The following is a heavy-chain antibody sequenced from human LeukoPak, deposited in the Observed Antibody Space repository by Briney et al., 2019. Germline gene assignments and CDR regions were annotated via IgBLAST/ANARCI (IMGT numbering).Heavy chain of an antibody. D-gene: IGHD2-2*01. Sequence: GGSLRLSCVASGFTFSSYWMTWVRQAPGKGLEWVSSISSSSSYIYYADSVKGRFTISRDNAKNSLYLQMNSLRAEDTAVYYCARGGSTSLRWFDPWGQGTLVTVSS. CDR1: GFTFSSYW. CDR3: ARGGSTSLRWFDP. V-gene: IGHV3-21*01. J-gene: IGHJ5*02. CDR2: ISSSSSYI.